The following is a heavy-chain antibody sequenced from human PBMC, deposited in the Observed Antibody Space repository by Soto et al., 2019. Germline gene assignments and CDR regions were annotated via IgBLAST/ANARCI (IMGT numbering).Heavy chain of an antibody. CDR3: ARIAAAGTYFQH. CDR2: IYHSGST. Sequence: SETLSLTCAVSGGSISSGGYSWSWVRQPPGKGLEWIGEIYHSGSTNYNPSLKSRVTISVDKSKNQFSLKLSSVTAADTAVYYCARIAAAGTYFQHWGQGTLVTAPQ. D-gene: IGHD6-13*01. J-gene: IGHJ1*01. V-gene: IGHV4-4*02. CDR1: GGSISSGGYS.